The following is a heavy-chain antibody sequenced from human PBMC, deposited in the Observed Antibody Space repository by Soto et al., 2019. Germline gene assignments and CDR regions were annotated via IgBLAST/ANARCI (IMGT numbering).Heavy chain of an antibody. J-gene: IGHJ4*02. CDR1: GGSISSGGYY. V-gene: IGHV4-31*03. D-gene: IGHD5-18*01. CDR3: ARVDPGYSYGLYYFDY. Sequence: SETLSLTCTVSGGSISSGGYYWSWIRQHPGKGLEWIGYIYYSGSTYYNPSLKSRVTISVDTSKNQFSLKLSSVTAADTAVYYCARVDPGYSYGLYYFDYWGQGTLVTVSS. CDR2: IYYSGST.